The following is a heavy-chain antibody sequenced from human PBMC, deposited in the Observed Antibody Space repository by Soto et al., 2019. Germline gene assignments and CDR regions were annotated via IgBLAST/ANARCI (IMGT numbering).Heavy chain of an antibody. CDR3: ARESEDLTSNFDY. Sequence: GGSLRVSCAASGFTFTSYIMNWVRQSPGKGLEWVSSISSTTNYIYYGDSMKGRFTISRDNAKNSLYLEMNSLRAEDTAVYYCARESEDLTSNFDYWGQGTLVTVSS. CDR2: ISSTTNYI. J-gene: IGHJ4*02. CDR1: GFTFTSYI. V-gene: IGHV3-21*06.